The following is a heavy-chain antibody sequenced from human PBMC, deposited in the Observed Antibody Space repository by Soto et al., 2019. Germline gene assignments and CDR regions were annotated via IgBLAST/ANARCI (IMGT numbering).Heavy chain of an antibody. V-gene: IGHV1-18*01. CDR2: INAYVGET. CDR1: GYSFTHYG. J-gene: IGHJ4*02. CDR3: ARGDGDTLDY. Sequence: QVQLVQSGAEVKKPGASVKVSCKASGYSFTHYGITWVRQAPGQGLEWTGWINAYVGETKSAQKYEGRVTVTMDTSTTTADLELRSLRSDDTAVYYCARGDGDTLDYWGQGTLVRVSA.